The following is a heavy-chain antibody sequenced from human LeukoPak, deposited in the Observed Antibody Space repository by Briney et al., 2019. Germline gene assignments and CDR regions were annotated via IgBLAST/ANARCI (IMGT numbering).Heavy chain of an antibody. CDR1: GFTFDDYA. V-gene: IGHV3-9*01. D-gene: IGHD6-19*01. CDR2: ISWNGGSI. J-gene: IGHJ4*02. Sequence: GRSLRLSCTASGFTFDDYAMHWVRQAPGKGREWVSSISWNGGSIGYADSVKGRFTISRDDAKNSLYLQMNSLRPEDTALYYCAKDIAPPSSGTFDYWGQGTLVTVSS. CDR3: AKDIAPPSSGTFDY.